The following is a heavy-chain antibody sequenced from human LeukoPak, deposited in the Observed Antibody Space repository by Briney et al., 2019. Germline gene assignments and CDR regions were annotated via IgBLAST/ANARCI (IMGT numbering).Heavy chain of an antibody. CDR3: AREWNLDY. J-gene: IGHJ4*02. Sequence: GGSLRLYCAASGFTFSSYAIHWVRQAPGKGLEWVALISYDGSNKYYADSVKGRFTISRDNSRNTLYLQMNSLRAEDTAVYYCAREWNLDYWGQGTLVTVSS. D-gene: IGHD1-1*01. CDR2: ISYDGSNK. CDR1: GFTFSSYA. V-gene: IGHV3-30-3*01.